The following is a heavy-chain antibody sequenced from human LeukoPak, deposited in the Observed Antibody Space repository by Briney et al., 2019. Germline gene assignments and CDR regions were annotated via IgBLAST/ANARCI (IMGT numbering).Heavy chain of an antibody. D-gene: IGHD3-3*01. J-gene: IGHJ4*02. Sequence: GESLKISCKGSGYSFTSHWIGWVRQMPGKGLEWMGIIYPGDSDTRYSPSFQGQVTISADKSISTAYLQWSSLKASDTAMYYCARCNDFWSGSNLIDYWGQGTLVTVSS. CDR1: GYSFTSHW. CDR3: ARCNDFWSGSNLIDY. CDR2: IYPGDSDT. V-gene: IGHV5-51*01.